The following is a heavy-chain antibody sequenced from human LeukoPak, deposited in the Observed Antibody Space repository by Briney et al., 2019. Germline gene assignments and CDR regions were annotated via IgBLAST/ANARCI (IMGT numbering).Heavy chain of an antibody. V-gene: IGHV4-39*07. D-gene: IGHD5-18*01. CDR1: GGSISSSSYY. Sequence: SXTLSXXCTVSGGSISSSSYYWGWIRQPPGKGLEWIGSIYYSGSTYYNPSLKSRVTISVDTSKNQFSLKLSSVTAADTAVYYCXRXPPXSYGTPYYFDYWGQGTLVTVSS. CDR3: XRXPPXSYGTPYYFDY. J-gene: IGHJ4*02. CDR2: IYYSGST.